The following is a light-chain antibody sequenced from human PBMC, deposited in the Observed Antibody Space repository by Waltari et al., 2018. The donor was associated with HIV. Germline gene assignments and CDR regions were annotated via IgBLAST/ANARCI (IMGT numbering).Light chain of an antibody. CDR2: EVS. CDR1: SSDVGGTNF. V-gene: IGLV2-14*01. J-gene: IGLJ2*01. Sequence: QSALTQPASVSGSPGQSITISCTGTSSDVGGTNFVSWYQQHPGKAPKLMIYEVSNRPSGVSNRFSGSKSGNTASLTISGLQAEDEADYSCSSHTSSSTVVFGGGTKLTVL. CDR3: SSHTSSSTVV.